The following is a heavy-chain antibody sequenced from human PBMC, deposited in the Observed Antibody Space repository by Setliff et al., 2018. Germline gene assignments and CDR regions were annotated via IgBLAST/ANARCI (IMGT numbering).Heavy chain of an antibody. CDR3: VRQGADTGSNYDKYFPH. J-gene: IGHJ1*01. D-gene: IGHD1-26*01. CDR2: ISSKNSYI. CDR1: GFTFSSYS. Sequence: GGSLRLSCAASGFTFSSYSVNWVRQAPGKGLEWVSSISSKNSYIYYADSVRGRFTISRDNAKNSLYLQMNSLRAEDTAVYYCVRQGADTGSNYDKYFPHWGQGTLVTVSS. V-gene: IGHV3-21*04.